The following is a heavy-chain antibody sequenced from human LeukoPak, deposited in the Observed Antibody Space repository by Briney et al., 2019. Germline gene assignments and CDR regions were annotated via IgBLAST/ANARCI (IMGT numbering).Heavy chain of an antibody. D-gene: IGHD3-3*01. J-gene: IGHJ4*02. CDR3: AKDAIRRFLEWLDRFYYFDY. Sequence: PGGSLRLSCAASGFTFSSYAMSWVRQAPGKGLEWVSAISGSGGSTYHADSVKGRFTISRDNSKNTLYLQMNSLRAEDTAVYYCAKDAIRRFLEWLDRFYYFDYWGQGTLVTVSS. CDR2: ISGSGGST. CDR1: GFTFSSYA. V-gene: IGHV3-23*01.